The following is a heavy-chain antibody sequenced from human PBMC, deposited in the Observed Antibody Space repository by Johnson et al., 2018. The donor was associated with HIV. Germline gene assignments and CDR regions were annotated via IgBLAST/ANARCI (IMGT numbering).Heavy chain of an antibody. CDR2: ISYDGSNK. V-gene: IGHV3-30*03. CDR3: ARLQSSGYWSFDAFDI. CDR1: GFTFSSYG. D-gene: IGHD3-22*01. Sequence: QVQLVESGGGVVQPGRSLRLSCAASGFTFSSYGMHWVRQAPGKGLEWVAVISYDGSNKYYADSVKGRFTISRDNSKNTLYLQMNSLRAEDTAVYYCARLQSSGYWSFDAFDIWGEGTMVIVS. J-gene: IGHJ3*02.